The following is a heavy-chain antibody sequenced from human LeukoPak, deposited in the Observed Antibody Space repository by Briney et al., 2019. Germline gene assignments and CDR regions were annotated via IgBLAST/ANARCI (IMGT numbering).Heavy chain of an antibody. J-gene: IGHJ6*03. CDR1: GYTFTGYY. D-gene: IGHD2-2*02. V-gene: IGHV1/OR15-3*02. CDR2: INAGNGNT. CDR3: ARETRYCSSTSCYKDYYYYYMDV. Sequence: ASVKVSCKASGYTFTGYYIHWVRQAPGQSLEWMGWINAGNGNTKYSQKFQGRVTMTRDTSISTAYMELSSLRSEDTAVYYCARETRYCSSTSCYKDYYYYYMDVWGKGTTVTVSS.